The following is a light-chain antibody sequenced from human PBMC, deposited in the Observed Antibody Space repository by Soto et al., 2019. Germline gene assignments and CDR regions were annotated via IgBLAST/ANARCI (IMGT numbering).Light chain of an antibody. CDR2: NNN. J-gene: IGLJ2*01. CDR3: AAWDDSLNVMV. V-gene: IGLV1-44*01. CDR1: SSNIGSNT. Sequence: QSALTQPPSASGTPGQRVTISCSGSSSNIGSNTVNWYQQLPGTAPKLLIYNNNQRPSGVPDRFSGSRSGTSVSLAISGLQSEDEADYYCAAWDDSLNVMVFGGGTKLTVL.